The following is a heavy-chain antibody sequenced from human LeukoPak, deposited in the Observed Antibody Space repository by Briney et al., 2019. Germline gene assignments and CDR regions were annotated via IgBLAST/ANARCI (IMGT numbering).Heavy chain of an antibody. Sequence: VKPSGTLSLTCTVSGGSISSYYWSWIRRPAGKGLEWIGRIYTSGSTNYNPSLKSRVTMSVDTSKNQFSLKLSSATAADTAVYYCARHNFKLLWFGSHFDYWGQGTLVTVSS. V-gene: IGHV4-4*07. CDR3: ARHNFKLLWFGSHFDY. CDR2: IYTSGST. J-gene: IGHJ4*02. D-gene: IGHD3-10*01. CDR1: GGSISSYY.